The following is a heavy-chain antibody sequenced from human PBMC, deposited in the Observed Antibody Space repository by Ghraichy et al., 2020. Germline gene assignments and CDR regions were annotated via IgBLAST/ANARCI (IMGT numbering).Heavy chain of an antibody. V-gene: IGHV4-59*01. CDR1: GGSISNYY. J-gene: IGHJ5*02. Sequence: SETLSLTCTVSGGSISNYYWSWIRQPPRKGLEWIGFIYYSGSTNYNPSLKSRVTISIDTSRNQFSLKLSSVTAADTAVYYCARGGGSGNYYKPLNWFDPWGQGTLVTVSS. D-gene: IGHD3-10*01. CDR3: ARGGGSGNYYKPLNWFDP. CDR2: IYYSGST.